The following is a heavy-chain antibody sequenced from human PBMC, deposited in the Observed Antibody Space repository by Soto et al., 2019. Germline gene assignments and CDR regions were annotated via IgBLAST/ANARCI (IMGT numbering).Heavy chain of an antibody. CDR2: IKEDGSEK. CDR1: GFTFSSSW. V-gene: IGHV3-7*03. Sequence: GGSLRLSCAASGFTFSSSWMNWVRQAPGKGLEWVADIKEDGSEKYYVDSLKGRFTISRDNAKNSLYLQMNSLRAEDTAVYYCARGEYYDSSGYYYKAFDIWGQGTMVTVSS. D-gene: IGHD3-22*01. J-gene: IGHJ3*02. CDR3: ARGEYYDSSGYYYKAFDI.